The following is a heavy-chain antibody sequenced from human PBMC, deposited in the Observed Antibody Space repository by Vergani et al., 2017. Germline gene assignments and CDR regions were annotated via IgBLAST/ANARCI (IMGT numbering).Heavy chain of an antibody. V-gene: IGHV3-23*04. J-gene: IGHJ6*02. CDR1: GFTFSSYA. Sequence: EVQLVESGGGLVQPGGSLRLSCAASGFTFSSYAMSWVRQAPGKGLEWVSAISGSGGSTYYADSVKGRFTISRDNSKNTLYLQMNSLRAEDTAVYYCAKDYDFWSGYDYGMDVWGQGTTVTVSS. CDR2: ISGSGGST. CDR3: AKDYDFWSGYDYGMDV. D-gene: IGHD3-3*01.